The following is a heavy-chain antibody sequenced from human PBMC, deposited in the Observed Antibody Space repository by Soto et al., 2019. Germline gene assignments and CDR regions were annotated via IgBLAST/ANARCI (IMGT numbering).Heavy chain of an antibody. CDR2: IYYSGST. CDR1: GGSISSYY. J-gene: IGHJ6*02. Sequence: SETLSLTCTVSGGSISSYYWSWIRQPPGKGLEWIGYIYYSGSTNYNPSLKSRVTISVDTSKNQFSLKLSSVTAADTAVYYCARDMLAAAFGMDVWGQGTTVTVSS. D-gene: IGHD6-13*01. V-gene: IGHV4-59*01. CDR3: ARDMLAAAFGMDV.